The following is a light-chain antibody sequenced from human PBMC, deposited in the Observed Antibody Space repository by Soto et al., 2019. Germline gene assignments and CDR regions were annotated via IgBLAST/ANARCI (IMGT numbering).Light chain of an antibody. Sequence: QSVLTQPASISGSPGQSITISCTGTGSAVGTYNLVSWYQQHPGKAPNLIIYEGNKRPSGVSRRFSGSKSANTASLTISGLQAEDEAEYYCSSYTSTSTPWVFGGGTKLTVL. CDR3: SSYTSTSTPWV. CDR2: EGN. CDR1: GSAVGTYNL. J-gene: IGLJ3*02. V-gene: IGLV2-14*02.